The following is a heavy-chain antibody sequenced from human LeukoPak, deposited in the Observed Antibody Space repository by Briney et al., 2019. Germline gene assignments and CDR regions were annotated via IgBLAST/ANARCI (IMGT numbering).Heavy chain of an antibody. D-gene: IGHD6-19*01. CDR1: GFTFTTYS. J-gene: IGHJ3*02. CDR2: ISTRDTFI. Sequence: PGGSLRLSCEASGFTFTTYSMTWVRQTPGEGLEWVSSISTRDTFINYADSVKGRFTISRDNAKNSLFLQMTSLRAEDTAVYYCARESPAQWLVRQAWAFDIWGQGTMVTVSS. CDR3: ARESPAQWLVRQAWAFDI. V-gene: IGHV3-21*01.